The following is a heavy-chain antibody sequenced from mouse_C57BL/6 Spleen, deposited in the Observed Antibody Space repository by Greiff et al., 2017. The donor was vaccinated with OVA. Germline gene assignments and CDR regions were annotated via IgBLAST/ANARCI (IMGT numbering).Heavy chain of an antibody. Sequence: VQLQQPGAELVMPGASVKLSCKASGYTFTSYWMHWVKQRPGQGLEWIGEIDPSDSYTNYNQKFKGKSTLTVDKSSSTAYMQLSSLTSEDSAVYYCARFGPYWYFDVWGTGTTVTVSS. CDR3: ARFGPYWYFDV. J-gene: IGHJ1*03. V-gene: IGHV1-69*01. CDR2: IDPSDSYT. CDR1: GYTFTSYW.